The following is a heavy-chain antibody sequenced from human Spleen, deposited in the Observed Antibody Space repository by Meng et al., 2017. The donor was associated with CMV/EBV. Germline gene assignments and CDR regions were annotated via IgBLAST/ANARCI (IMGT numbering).Heavy chain of an antibody. CDR3: ARGGQYCSSTNCYPNYYYGMDV. D-gene: IGHD2-2*01. CDR1: GFTFSSYA. CDR2: ISSCGSTI. J-gene: IGHJ6*02. V-gene: IGHV3-48*03. Sequence: GGSLRLSCAASGFTFSSYAMNWVRQAPGKGLEWVSYISSCGSTIYYADSVKGRFTISRDNAKNSLYLQMNSLRAEDTALYYCARGGQYCSSTNCYPNYYYGMDVWGQGTTVTVSS.